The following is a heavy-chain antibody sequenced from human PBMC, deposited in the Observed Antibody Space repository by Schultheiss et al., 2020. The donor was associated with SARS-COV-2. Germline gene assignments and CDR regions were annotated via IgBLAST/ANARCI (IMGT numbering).Heavy chain of an antibody. CDR3: ARGAYYDSTGGYFDL. D-gene: IGHD3-22*01. CDR1: GYTFTSYD. J-gene: IGHJ2*01. CDR2: MNPNSGNT. Sequence: ASVKVSCKASGYTFTSYDINWVRQATGQGLEWMGWMNPNSGNTGYAQKFQGRVTITADKSTSTAYMELSSLRSEDTAVYYCARGAYYDSTGGYFDLWGRGTLVTVSS. V-gene: IGHV1-8*01.